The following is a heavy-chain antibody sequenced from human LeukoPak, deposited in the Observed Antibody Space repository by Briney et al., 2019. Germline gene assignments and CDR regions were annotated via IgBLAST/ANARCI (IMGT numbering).Heavy chain of an antibody. Sequence: ASVNVSCKASGYTFTGYYIHGVRQPPCQGREGMGWINPNRGGTNYAQKFQGRVTMTRDTSISTAYMEMSRLRSDDTAVYYCATASRYFDWLSPSDYWGQGTLVTVSS. CDR1: GYTFTGYY. J-gene: IGHJ4*02. D-gene: IGHD3-9*01. V-gene: IGHV1-2*02. CDR3: ATASRYFDWLSPSDY. CDR2: INPNRGGT.